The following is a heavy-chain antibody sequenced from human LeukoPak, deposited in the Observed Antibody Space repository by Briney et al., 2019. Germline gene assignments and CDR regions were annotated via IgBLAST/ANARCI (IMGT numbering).Heavy chain of an antibody. CDR1: GFPFTSYW. J-gene: IGHJ4*02. Sequence: GGSLRLSCAASGFPFTSYWMVWVRQAPGKGLEWVANINDDGSEKNYLECLKGRFTISRDNANNSVSLRMTALRAEDTAIYYCGRIFNIWGTFRNTWGQGTQVTVSS. CDR3: GRIFNIWGTFRNT. D-gene: IGHD3-16*02. V-gene: IGHV3-7*01. CDR2: INDDGSEK.